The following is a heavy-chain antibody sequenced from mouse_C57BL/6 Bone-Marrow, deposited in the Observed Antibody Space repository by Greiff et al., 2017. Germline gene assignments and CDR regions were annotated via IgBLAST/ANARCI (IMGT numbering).Heavy chain of an antibody. CDR1: GYTFTNYW. CDR2: IYPGGGYT. J-gene: IGHJ1*03. D-gene: IGHD2-13*01. CDR3: ARGPDDYCRYFDV. V-gene: IGHV1-63*01. Sequence: VNVVESGAELVRPGPSVKMSCTASGYTFTNYWIGWAKQRPGHGLEWIGDIYPGGGYTNYNAKLKGKATLTADKSSSTAYMLFSSLTSEDSAIYYCARGPDDYCRYFDVWGTGTTVPVSS.